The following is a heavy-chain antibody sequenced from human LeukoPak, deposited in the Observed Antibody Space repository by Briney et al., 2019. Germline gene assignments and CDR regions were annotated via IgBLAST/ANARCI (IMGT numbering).Heavy chain of an antibody. Sequence: GGSLRLSCAASGFTFSNAWMTWVRQAPGKGLEWVGRVKSKIEGGTTDYAAPVKGRFNISRDDSKDTLYLQMNSLKTEDTAVYYCATRGYCSSSSCYGIEHWGQGTLVTVSS. D-gene: IGHD2-2*01. J-gene: IGHJ1*01. CDR2: VKSKIEGGTT. CDR1: GFTFSNAW. CDR3: ATRGYCSSSSCYGIEH. V-gene: IGHV3-15*01.